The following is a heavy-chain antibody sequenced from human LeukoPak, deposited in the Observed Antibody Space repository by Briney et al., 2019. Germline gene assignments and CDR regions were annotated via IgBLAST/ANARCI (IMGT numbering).Heavy chain of an antibody. Sequence: SETLSLTCAGYGGSFSGYYWSWIRQPPGKGLEWIGEINHSGSTNYNPSLKSRVTISVDTSKNQFSLKLSSVTAADTAVYYCARQDYDFWRGNWFDPWGQGTLVTVSS. D-gene: IGHD3-3*01. CDR1: GGSFSGYY. J-gene: IGHJ5*02. CDR3: ARQDYDFWRGNWFDP. V-gene: IGHV4-34*01. CDR2: INHSGST.